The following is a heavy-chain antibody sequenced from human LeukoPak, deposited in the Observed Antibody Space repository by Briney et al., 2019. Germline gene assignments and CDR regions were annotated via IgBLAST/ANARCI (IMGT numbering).Heavy chain of an antibody. CDR3: ARDDYGSGSLTY. J-gene: IGHJ4*02. CDR2: IEQDGSEK. D-gene: IGHD3-10*01. CDR1: GFTFSNYW. Sequence: PGGSLRLSCAASGFTFSNYWMTWVRQAHEKGLEWVANIEQDGSEKYYVDSVKGRFTISRDNAKNSLYLQMNSLRAEDTAVYHCARDDYGSGSLTYWGQGTLVTVSS. V-gene: IGHV3-7*04.